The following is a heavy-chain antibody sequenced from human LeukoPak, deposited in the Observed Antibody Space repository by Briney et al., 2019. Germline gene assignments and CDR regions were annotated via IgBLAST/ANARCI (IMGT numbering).Heavy chain of an antibody. J-gene: IGHJ4*02. CDR3: AKAGGTYYDSSGYYFEY. CDR1: GFTFSNYA. CDR2: ISGSGDST. V-gene: IGHV3-23*01. D-gene: IGHD3-22*01. Sequence: GGSLRLSCAASGFTFSNYAMSWVRQAPGKGLEWVSGISGSGDSTYYADSVKGRFTISRDYSKNTLYLQMNSLRAEDMAVYYCAKAGGTYYDSSGYYFEYWAREPWSPSPQ.